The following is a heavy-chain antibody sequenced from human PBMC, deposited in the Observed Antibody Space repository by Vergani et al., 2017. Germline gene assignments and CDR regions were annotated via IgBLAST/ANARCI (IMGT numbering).Heavy chain of an antibody. CDR1: GYTFTSYY. Sequence: QVQLVQSGAEVKKPGASVKVSCKASGYTFTSYYMHWVRQAPGQGLEWMGIINPSGGSTSYAQKFQGRVTMTRDTSTRTVYMELSSLRSEDTAVYYCARGPMYYYDPPGGFDYWGQGTLVTVSS. J-gene: IGHJ4*02. V-gene: IGHV1-46*01. CDR2: INPSGGST. D-gene: IGHD3-22*01. CDR3: ARGPMYYYDPPGGFDY.